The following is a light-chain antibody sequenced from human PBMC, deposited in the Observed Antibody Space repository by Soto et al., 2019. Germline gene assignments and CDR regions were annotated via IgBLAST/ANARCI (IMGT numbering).Light chain of an antibody. J-gene: IGKJ4*01. V-gene: IGKV1-39*01. Sequence: DIQMTQSQSSLSASVGDRVTITCRASQSISSYLNWYQQKPGKAPKVLIYAASSLQSGVPSRFSGIGSGTDFTLSISSLQPEDFATYYCQQSYSGPLTFGGGTKVDIK. CDR3: QQSYSGPLT. CDR2: AAS. CDR1: QSISSY.